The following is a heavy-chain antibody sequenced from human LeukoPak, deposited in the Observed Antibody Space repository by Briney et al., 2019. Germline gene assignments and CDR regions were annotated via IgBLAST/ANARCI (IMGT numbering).Heavy chain of an antibody. V-gene: IGHV5-51*01. CDR2: IYPTDSDT. CDR1: GYRFGSYW. D-gene: IGHD6-13*01. CDR3: ARLISRDSSSGFDY. J-gene: IGHJ4*02. Sequence: GESLKISCEGSGYRFGSYWIGWVRQVPGGGLEWMGIIYPTDSDTRYSPSFQGQVSISVDRSINTAYLQWTSLQASDTAMYYCARLISRDSSSGFDYWGQGTLVTVSS.